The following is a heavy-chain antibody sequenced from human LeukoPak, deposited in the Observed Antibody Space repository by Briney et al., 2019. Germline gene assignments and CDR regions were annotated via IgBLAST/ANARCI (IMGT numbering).Heavy chain of an antibody. CDR3: ARSDCSSNSCYFVFDA. CDR2: VYYDGNTQ. D-gene: IGHD2-2*01. V-gene: IGHV3-33*01. CDR1: GFTFRSYG. J-gene: IGHJ4*02. Sequence: GTSLRLSCAASGFTFRSYGMHWVRQAPGKGLDWVAGVYYDGNTQYHADSVKGRYTISRDNSKNTLYLQMNSLRAEDTAVYYCARSDCSSNSCYFVFDAWGQGTLVTVSS.